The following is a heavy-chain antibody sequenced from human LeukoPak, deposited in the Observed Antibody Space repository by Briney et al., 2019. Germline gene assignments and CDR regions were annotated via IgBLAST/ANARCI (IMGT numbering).Heavy chain of an antibody. CDR2: IYSSGST. CDR1: GGPISSYY. CDR3: ARDGGGYYRRDYYYYMDV. V-gene: IGHV4-59*01. J-gene: IGHJ6*03. Sequence: SETLSLTCTVSGGPISSYYWSWIRQPPGKGLEWIGYIYSSGSTNYGPSLKSRVTISVDTSKKQFSLKLSSVTAADTAVYYCARDGGGYYRRDYYYYMDVWGKGTTVTVSS. D-gene: IGHD3-3*01.